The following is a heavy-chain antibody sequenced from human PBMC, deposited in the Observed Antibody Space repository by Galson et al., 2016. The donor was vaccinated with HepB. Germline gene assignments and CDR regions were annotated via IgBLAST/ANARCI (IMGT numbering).Heavy chain of an antibody. CDR3: ARVDWELPYFDH. V-gene: IGHV3-74*01. Sequence: SLRLSCAASGFTFSAFWMHWVRQGPGKGPVWVSRINSDGSSTRYADSVKGRFTISRDNAKSTLHLQMNSLSAEDTAVYYCARVDWELPYFDHWGQGALVTASS. D-gene: IGHD1-26*01. CDR2: INSDGSST. CDR1: GFTFSAFW. J-gene: IGHJ4*02.